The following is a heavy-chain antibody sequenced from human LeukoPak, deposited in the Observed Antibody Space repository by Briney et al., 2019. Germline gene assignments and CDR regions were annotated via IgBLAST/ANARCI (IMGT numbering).Heavy chain of an antibody. CDR3: ARSGYSNYAWSPINNWFDP. D-gene: IGHD4-4*01. J-gene: IGHJ5*02. Sequence: SETLSLTCTVSGGSISSYYWSWIRQPPGKGLEWMGYIYYSGSTNYNPSLKSRVTISVDTSKNQFSLKLSSVTAADTAVYYCARSGYSNYAWSPINNWFDPWGQGTLVTVSS. CDR1: GGSISSYY. CDR2: IYYSGST. V-gene: IGHV4-59*12.